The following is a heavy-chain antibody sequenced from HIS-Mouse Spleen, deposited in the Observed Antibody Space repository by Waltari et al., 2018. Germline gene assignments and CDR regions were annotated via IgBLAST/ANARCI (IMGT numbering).Heavy chain of an antibody. J-gene: IGHJ2*01. CDR2: IYYSGST. Sequence: QLQLQESGPGLVKPSETLSLTCTVSGGSISSSRYYWGWSRQPPAKGLEWIGSIYYSGSTYYNPSLKSRVTISVDTSKNQFSLKLSSVTAADTAVYYCAREIPYSSSWYDWYFDLWGRGTLVTVSS. D-gene: IGHD6-13*01. CDR1: GGSISSSRYY. V-gene: IGHV4-39*07. CDR3: AREIPYSSSWYDWYFDL.